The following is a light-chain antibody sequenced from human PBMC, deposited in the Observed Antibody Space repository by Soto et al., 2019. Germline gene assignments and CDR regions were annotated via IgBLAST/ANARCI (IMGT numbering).Light chain of an antibody. CDR2: GAS. CDR3: QQRSNWPQT. CDR1: QSVSSNF. V-gene: IGKV3D-20*02. Sequence: EIVLTQSPGTLSLSPGERATLSCRASQSVSSNFLAWYQQKPGQAPRLLIYGASSRATGIPDRFSGGGSGTDFTLTISRLEPEDFAVYYCQQRSNWPQTFGQGTKVDIK. J-gene: IGKJ1*01.